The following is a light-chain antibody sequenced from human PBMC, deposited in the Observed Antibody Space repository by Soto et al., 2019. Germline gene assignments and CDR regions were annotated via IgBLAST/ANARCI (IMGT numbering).Light chain of an antibody. CDR1: QSLLHSDGNTY. Sequence: DLEMTQTPVSLSVTPGQPASISCKSSQSLLHSDGNTYFYWYLPKPGQPPQLLIYDVSNRSSGVPDRLSGSGSGTDVTLIISRVEAEDVGVYYCMQSGQGPITFGQGTRVEIK. J-gene: IGKJ5*01. CDR2: DVS. V-gene: IGKV2D-29*01. CDR3: MQSGQGPIT.